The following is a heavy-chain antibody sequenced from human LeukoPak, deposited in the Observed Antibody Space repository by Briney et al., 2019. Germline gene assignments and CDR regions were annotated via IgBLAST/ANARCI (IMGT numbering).Heavy chain of an antibody. D-gene: IGHD3-10*01. CDR3: ARLRAFEVFDY. Sequence: GESLKISCKGSGYSFTSYWIGWVRQMPGKGLEWMGIIYLGDSDTRYSPSFQGQVTISADKSISTAYLQWGSLKASDTAMYYCARLRAFEVFDYWGQGTLVTVSS. V-gene: IGHV5-51*01. J-gene: IGHJ4*02. CDR2: IYLGDSDT. CDR1: GYSFTSYW.